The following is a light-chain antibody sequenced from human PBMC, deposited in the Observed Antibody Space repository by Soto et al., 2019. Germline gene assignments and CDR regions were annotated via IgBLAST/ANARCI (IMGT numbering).Light chain of an antibody. Sequence: ETVMTQSPATLSASPGESATLSCGASQSVSSNLGWYQQKPGQARRLLIYGASTRATGVAARFSGTWSGTEFTLTISSLHSEDFAVYYCQHYYNWPLTFGGGPKVEIK. CDR1: QSVSSN. CDR3: QHYYNWPLT. V-gene: IGKV3D-15*01. J-gene: IGKJ4*01. CDR2: GAS.